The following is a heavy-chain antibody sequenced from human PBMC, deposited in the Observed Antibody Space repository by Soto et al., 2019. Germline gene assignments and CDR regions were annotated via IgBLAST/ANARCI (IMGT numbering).Heavy chain of an antibody. D-gene: IGHD2-2*01. CDR2: IYYSGST. CDR1: GGSISSGDYY. V-gene: IGHV4-30-4*01. Sequence: PSETMSLTCTVSGGSISSGDYYWSWIRQPLGKGLEWIGYIYYSGSTYYNPSLKSRVTISVDTSKNQFSLKLSSVTAADTAVYYCARDSYYQLHAFDIWGQGAMVTVSS. CDR3: ARDSYYQLHAFDI. J-gene: IGHJ3*02.